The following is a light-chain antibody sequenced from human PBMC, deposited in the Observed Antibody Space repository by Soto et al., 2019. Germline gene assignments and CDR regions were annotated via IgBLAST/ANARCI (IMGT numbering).Light chain of an antibody. CDR2: KVS. V-gene: IGKV2-30*01. CDR1: QSLAYIDGNTY. CDR3: KQCTNWPPYT. J-gene: IGKJ2*01. Sequence: EVVMTQSPLSLPVTLGQPASISCRSSQSLAYIDGNTYLSWFQQRPGQSPRRLIYKVSNRETGVPDRFSGSGSGTDFTLKISRVEAEDFGVYYCKQCTNWPPYTFGQGTKLDIK.